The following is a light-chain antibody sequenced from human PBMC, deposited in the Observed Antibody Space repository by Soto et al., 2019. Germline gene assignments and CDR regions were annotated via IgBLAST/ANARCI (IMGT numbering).Light chain of an antibody. Sequence: EILLTQSPATLSLSPGERATLSCRASQSVSSYLAWYQQKPGQAPRLLIYDASNRATGIPARFSGSGSGTDFTLTISSLGPEDFAIYYCQQRSNWPGTFGQGTRLEIK. CDR2: DAS. V-gene: IGKV3-11*01. CDR1: QSVSSY. CDR3: QQRSNWPGT. J-gene: IGKJ5*01.